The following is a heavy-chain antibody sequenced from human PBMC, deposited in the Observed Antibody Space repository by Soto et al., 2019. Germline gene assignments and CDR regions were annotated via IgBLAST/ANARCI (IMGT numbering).Heavy chain of an antibody. J-gene: IGHJ4*02. V-gene: IGHV3-23*01. CDR1: GFTFSSYA. Sequence: GGSLRLSCAASGFTFSSYAMSWVRQAPGKGLEWVSTISGSGGSTYYADSVKGRFTISRDNSKNTLYLQMNSLRAEDTAVYYCAKDRRYSSSWYYFDYWGQGTLVTVSS. D-gene: IGHD6-13*01. CDR2: ISGSGGST. CDR3: AKDRRYSSSWYYFDY.